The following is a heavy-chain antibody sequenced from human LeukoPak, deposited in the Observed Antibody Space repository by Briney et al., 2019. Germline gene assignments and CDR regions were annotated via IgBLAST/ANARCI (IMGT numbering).Heavy chain of an antibody. CDR3: AKGGSPNRVANFDY. J-gene: IGHJ4*02. D-gene: IGHD2-15*01. CDR2: ISGSGGST. Sequence: GGSLRLSCAASGFTFSSYAMSWVRQAPGKGLEWVSAISGSGGSTYYVDSVKGRFTISRDNSKHTLYLQMNSLRAEDTAVYYCAKGGSPNRVANFDYWGQGTLVTVSS. CDR1: GFTFSSYA. V-gene: IGHV3-23*01.